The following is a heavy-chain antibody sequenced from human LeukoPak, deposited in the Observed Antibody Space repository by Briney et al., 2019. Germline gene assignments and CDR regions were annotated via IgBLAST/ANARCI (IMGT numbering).Heavy chain of an antibody. CDR2: IYSGGST. V-gene: IGHV3-53*01. CDR3: ARDSGPGVRGSYYYGMDV. J-gene: IGHJ6*04. Sequence: GGSLRLSCAASGFTVSSNYMSWVRRAPGKGLEWVSVIYSGGSTYYADSVKGRFTISRDNSKNTLYLQMNSLRAEDTAVYYCARDSGPGVRGSYYYGMDVWGKGTTVTVSS. CDR1: GFTVSSNY. D-gene: IGHD3-10*01.